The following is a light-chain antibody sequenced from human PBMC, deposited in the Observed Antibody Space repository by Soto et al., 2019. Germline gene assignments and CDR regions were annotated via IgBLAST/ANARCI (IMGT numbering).Light chain of an antibody. CDR1: SSDVGGYNY. CDR2: DVS. Sequence: QSVLTQPRSVSGSPGQSVTISCTGTSSDVGGYNYVSWFQHHPGKAPKLFIYDVSTRPSGVPDRFSGSKSGNTASLTISGLQSDDEADYYCCSYAGSYTYVFGTGTKVTVL. CDR3: CSYAGSYTYV. V-gene: IGLV2-11*01. J-gene: IGLJ1*01.